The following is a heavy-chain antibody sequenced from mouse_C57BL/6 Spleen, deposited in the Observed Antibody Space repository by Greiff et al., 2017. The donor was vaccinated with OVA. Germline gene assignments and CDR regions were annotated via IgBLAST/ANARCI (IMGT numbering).Heavy chain of an antibody. J-gene: IGHJ2*01. D-gene: IGHD2-4*01. CDR3: ARDGYDYDGFDY. V-gene: IGHV1-82*01. CDR2: IYPGDGDT. CDR1: GYAFSSSW. Sequence: QVQLQQSGPELVKPGASVKISCKASGYAFSSSWMNWVKQRPGKGLEWIGRIYPGDGDTNYNGKFKGKATLTADKSSSTAYMQLSSLTSEDSAVYFCARDGYDYDGFDYWGLGTTLTVSS.